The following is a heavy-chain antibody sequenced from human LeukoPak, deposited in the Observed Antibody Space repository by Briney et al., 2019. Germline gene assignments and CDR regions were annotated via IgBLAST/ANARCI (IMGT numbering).Heavy chain of an antibody. J-gene: IGHJ4*02. CDR1: GDSISSYY. CDR3: ARGNAFCGGDCYPYCFDS. V-gene: IGHV4-59*01. Sequence: PSETLSLTCTVSGDSISSYYWTWIRQPPGKGLEWIGYINYSGITNYNPSLKSRVTISVDTSKNHFSLKLRSVTAADTAVYYCARGNAFCGGDCYPYCFDSWGLGTLVTVSS. CDR2: INYSGIT. D-gene: IGHD2-21*02.